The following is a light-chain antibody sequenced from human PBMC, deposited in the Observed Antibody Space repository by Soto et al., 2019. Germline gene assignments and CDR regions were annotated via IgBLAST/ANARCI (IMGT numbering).Light chain of an antibody. J-gene: IGKJ5*01. CDR3: QQYNHWTSIT. CDR1: QSIRTN. CDR2: GAS. Sequence: EIVMTQSPATLSVSPGERAILSCSASQSIRTNVAWYQQRPGQAPRLLIYGASTRATDIPARFSGSGSGTAFTLTISSLQSEDFAIYYCQQYNHWTSITFGQGTRLEF. V-gene: IGKV3-15*01.